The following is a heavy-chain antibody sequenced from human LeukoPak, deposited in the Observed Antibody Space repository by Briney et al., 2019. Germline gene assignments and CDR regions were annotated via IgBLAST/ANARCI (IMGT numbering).Heavy chain of an antibody. J-gene: IGHJ6*03. CDR2: ISGSGVST. CDR1: GFTFSSYA. Sequence: GGSLRLSCAASGFTFSSYAMSWVRQAPGKGLEWVSAISGSGVSTYYADSVKGRLTISRDNSKNTLYLQMNSLRAEDTAVYYCAKVAGYSSSWVHYYYYMDVWGKGTTVTVSS. D-gene: IGHD6-13*01. V-gene: IGHV3-23*01. CDR3: AKVAGYSSSWVHYYYYMDV.